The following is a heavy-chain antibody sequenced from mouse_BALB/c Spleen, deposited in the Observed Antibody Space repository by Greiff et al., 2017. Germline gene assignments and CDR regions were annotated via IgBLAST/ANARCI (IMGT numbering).Heavy chain of an antibody. J-gene: IGHJ2*01. CDR2: ISSGGST. D-gene: IGHD2-4*01. Sequence: EVQLVESGGGLVKPGGSLKLSCAASGFTFSSYAMSWVRQTPEKRLEWVASISSGGSTYYPDSVKGRFTISRDNARNILYLQMSSLRSEDTAMYYCARAYYDYFDYWGQGTTLTVSS. CDR3: ARAYYDYFDY. CDR1: GFTFSSYA. V-gene: IGHV5-6-5*01.